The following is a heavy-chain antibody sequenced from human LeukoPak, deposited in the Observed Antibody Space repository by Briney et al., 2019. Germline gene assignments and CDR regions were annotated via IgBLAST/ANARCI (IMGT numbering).Heavy chain of an antibody. J-gene: IGHJ2*01. CDR3: ARAYYYDSSGYYAYWYFDL. CDR1: GGSISSGSYH. Sequence: PSETLSLTCTVSGGSISSGSYHWSWIRQPAGKGLEWIGRIYTSGSTNYNPSLKSRVTISVDTSKNQFSLKLSSVTAADTAVYYCARAYYYDSSGYYAYWYFDLWGRGTLVTVSS. CDR2: IYTSGST. V-gene: IGHV4-61*02. D-gene: IGHD3-22*01.